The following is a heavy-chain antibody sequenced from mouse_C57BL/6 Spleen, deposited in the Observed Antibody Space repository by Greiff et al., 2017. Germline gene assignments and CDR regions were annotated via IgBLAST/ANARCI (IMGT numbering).Heavy chain of an antibody. Sequence: EVQLVESGGGLVQPKGSLKLSCAASGFSFNTYAMNWVRQAPGKGLEWVARIRSKSNNYATSYADSVKDRFTISRDDSESMLYLQMNNLKTEDTAMYYGVREVTGHFDDWGQGTTLTVSS. J-gene: IGHJ2*01. V-gene: IGHV10-1*01. CDR1: GFSFNTYA. CDR2: IRSKSNNYAT. CDR3: VREVTGHFDD. D-gene: IGHD2-13*01.